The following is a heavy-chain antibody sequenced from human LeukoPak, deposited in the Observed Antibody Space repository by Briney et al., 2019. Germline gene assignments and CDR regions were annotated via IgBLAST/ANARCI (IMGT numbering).Heavy chain of an antibody. CDR1: GVTISNYA. V-gene: IGHV3-30*02. CDR3: EKWIRKAEKHYVDYVGPSYYFDY. CDR2: IWYGGSNK. J-gene: IGHJ4*02. D-gene: IGHD4-17*01. Sequence: GGSLRLSCAASGVTISNYAMSWVRQAPGKGLEWVAFIWYGGSNKYYADSVKGRFTISRDNSKNTLYLQMNSLRAEDTAVYYCEKWIRKAEKHYVDYVGPSYYFDYWGQGTLVTVSS.